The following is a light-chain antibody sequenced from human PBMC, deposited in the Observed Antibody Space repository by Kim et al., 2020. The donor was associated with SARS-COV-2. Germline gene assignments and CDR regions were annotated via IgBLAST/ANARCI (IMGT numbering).Light chain of an antibody. CDR2: GNS. Sequence: QSVLTQPPSASGTHGQRVTISCSGSSSNIGVNSVYWFQQLPGTAPKLLIYGNSQRPSGVPDRFSASKSGTSASLAVSGLRSDDEADFYCAAWDDSLSAWVFGGGTQLTVL. V-gene: IGLV1-47*01. J-gene: IGLJ3*02. CDR3: AAWDDSLSAWV. CDR1: SSNIGVNS.